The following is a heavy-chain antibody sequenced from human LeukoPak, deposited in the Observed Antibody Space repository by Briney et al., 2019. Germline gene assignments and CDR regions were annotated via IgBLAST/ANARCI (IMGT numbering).Heavy chain of an antibody. CDR1: GFTFSSYS. CDR2: ISSSSSYI. J-gene: IGHJ4*02. CDR3: ARDRCSSTSCYVTY. Sequence: GGSLRLSCAASGFTFSSYSMNWVRQAPRKGLEWVSSISSSSSYIYYADSVKGRFTISRDNAKNSLYLQMNSLRAEDTAVYYCARDRCSSTSCYVTYWGQGTLVTVSS. V-gene: IGHV3-21*01. D-gene: IGHD2-2*01.